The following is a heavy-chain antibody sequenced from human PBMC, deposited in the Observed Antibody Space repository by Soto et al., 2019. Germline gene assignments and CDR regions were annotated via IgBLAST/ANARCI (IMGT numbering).Heavy chain of an antibody. V-gene: IGHV3-30*18. D-gene: IGHD6-13*01. Sequence: GGSLRLSCAASGFTFSSYGMHWVRQAPGKGLEWVAVISYDGSNKYYADSVKGRFTISRDNSKNTLYLQMNSLRAEDTAVYYCAKDPSSSWSDLYYFDYWGQGTLVTVSS. CDR2: ISYDGSNK. CDR3: AKDPSSSWSDLYYFDY. CDR1: GFTFSSYG. J-gene: IGHJ4*02.